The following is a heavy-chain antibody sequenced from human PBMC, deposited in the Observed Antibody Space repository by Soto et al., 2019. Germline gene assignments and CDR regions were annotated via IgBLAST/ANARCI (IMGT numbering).Heavy chain of an antibody. Sequence: PSETLSLTCAVYGGSFSGCYWSWIRQPPGKGLEWIGEINHSGSTNYNPSLKSRVTISVDTSKNQFSLKLSSVTAADTAVYYCATRRGSSGWKDYWGQGTLVTVSS. V-gene: IGHV4-34*01. D-gene: IGHD6-19*01. CDR2: INHSGST. CDR1: GGSFSGCY. J-gene: IGHJ4*02. CDR3: ATRRGSSGWKDY.